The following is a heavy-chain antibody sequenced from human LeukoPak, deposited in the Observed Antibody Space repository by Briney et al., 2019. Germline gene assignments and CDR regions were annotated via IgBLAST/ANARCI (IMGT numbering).Heavy chain of an antibody. CDR3: ASRVAATTWDY. V-gene: IGHV3-21*01. J-gene: IGHJ4*02. D-gene: IGHD1-26*01. CDR2: ISRSGRNI. Sequence: GGSLRLSCAGAGFDFSDYTMNWVRQSPERGLEWVSSISRSGRNIYYADSVKGRFTMSRDNAKNSFFLQVNRLRGDDTATYYCASRVAATTWDYWGQGTLVTVSS. CDR1: GFDFSDYT.